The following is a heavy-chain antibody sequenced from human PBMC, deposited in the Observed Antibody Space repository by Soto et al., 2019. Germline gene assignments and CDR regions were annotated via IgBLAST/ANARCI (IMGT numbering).Heavy chain of an antibody. CDR1: GGTFSSYA. CDR2: IIPIFGTA. Sequence: QVQLVQSGAEVKKPGSSVKVSCKASGGTFSSYAISWVRQAPGQGLEWMGGIIPIFGTANYAQKFQGRVTITADESSSTAYTARSSLRSEDTAVYYCAREVEGDTSVYIAVAGTSGMDVWGQGTTVTVSS. CDR3: AREVEGDTSVYIAVAGTSGMDV. J-gene: IGHJ6*02. D-gene: IGHD6-19*01. V-gene: IGHV1-69*01.